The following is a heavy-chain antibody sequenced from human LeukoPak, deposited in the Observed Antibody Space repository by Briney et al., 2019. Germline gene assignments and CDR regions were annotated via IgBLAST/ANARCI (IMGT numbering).Heavy chain of an antibody. D-gene: IGHD4-17*01. V-gene: IGHV1-18*01. Sequence: ASVKVSCKASGYTFTSYGISWVRQAPGQGLEWMGWISAYNGNTNYAQKLQGRVTMTTDTSTSTAYMELRSLRSDDTAVYYCARDLVLDGDYGYDAFDMWGQGTMVTVSS. J-gene: IGHJ3*02. CDR2: ISAYNGNT. CDR3: ARDLVLDGDYGYDAFDM. CDR1: GYTFTSYG.